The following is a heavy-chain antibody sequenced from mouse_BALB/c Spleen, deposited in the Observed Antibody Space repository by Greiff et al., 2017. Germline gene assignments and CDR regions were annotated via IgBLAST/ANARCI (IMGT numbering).Heavy chain of an antibody. CDR3: TRNYDYDSDRYYYAMDY. CDR1: GYTFSSYW. V-gene: IGHV1-9*01. Sequence: QVQLQQSGAELMKPGASVKISCKATGYTFSSYWIEWVKQRPGHGLEWIGEILPGSGSTNYNEKFKGKATFTADTSSNTAYMQLSRLTSEDSAVYNCTRNYDYDSDRYYYAMDYWGQGTSVTVSS. CDR2: ILPGSGST. D-gene: IGHD2-4*01. J-gene: IGHJ4*01.